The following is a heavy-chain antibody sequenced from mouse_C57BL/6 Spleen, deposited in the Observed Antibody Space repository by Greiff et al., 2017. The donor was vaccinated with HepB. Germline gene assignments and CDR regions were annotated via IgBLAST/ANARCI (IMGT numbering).Heavy chain of an antibody. V-gene: IGHV5-17*01. CDR3: ARNVVTTRTLYYYAMDY. J-gene: IGHJ4*01. D-gene: IGHD2-2*01. CDR1: GFTFSDYG. Sequence: EVQRVESGGGLVKPGGSLKLSCAASGFTFSDYGMHWVRQAPEKGLEWVAYISSGSSTIYYADTVKGRFTISRDNAKNTLFLQMTSLRSEDTAMYYCARNVVTTRTLYYYAMDYWGQGTSVTVSS. CDR2: ISSGSSTI.